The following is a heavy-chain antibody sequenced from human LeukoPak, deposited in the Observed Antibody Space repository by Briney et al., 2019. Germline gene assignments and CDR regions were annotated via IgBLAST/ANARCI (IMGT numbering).Heavy chain of an antibody. J-gene: IGHJ4*02. CDR1: GGSISSDNYY. D-gene: IGHD3-9*01. Sequence: SETLSLTCTVSGGSISSDNYYWSWIRQHPEKGLEWIGYIFYIGTTYYNPSLKSRITMSVDMSKNQFSLKLNSVTAADTAVYYCARDLTGYSNFDYWGQGTLVTVSS. CDR2: IFYIGTT. V-gene: IGHV4-31*03. CDR3: ARDLTGYSNFDY.